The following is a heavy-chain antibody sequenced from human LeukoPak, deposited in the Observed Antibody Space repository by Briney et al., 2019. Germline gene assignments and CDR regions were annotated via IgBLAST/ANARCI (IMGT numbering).Heavy chain of an antibody. Sequence: PGRSLRLSCAASGFTFSSYAMHWVRQAPGKGLEWVAVISYDGSNKYYADSVKGRFTISRDNSKNTLYLQMNSLRAEDTAVYYCAGAIVVVPAASLDYWAREPWSPSPQ. J-gene: IGHJ4*02. CDR2: ISYDGSNK. D-gene: IGHD2-2*01. V-gene: IGHV3-30-3*01. CDR3: AGAIVVVPAASLDY. CDR1: GFTFSSYA.